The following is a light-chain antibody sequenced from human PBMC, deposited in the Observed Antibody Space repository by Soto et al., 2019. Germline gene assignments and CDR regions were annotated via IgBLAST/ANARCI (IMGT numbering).Light chain of an antibody. Sequence: QTVVTQSSSASASLGSSVKLTCTLSSGHSGYIVAWHQQQPGKAPRYLMKLEGSGNYNKGSGVPDRFSGCNSGADRYLTISNLQSEDEADYYCETWDSNTRVFGGGTKLTVL. CDR1: SGHSGYI. V-gene: IGLV4-60*03. CDR3: ETWDSNTRV. J-gene: IGLJ3*02. CDR2: LEGSGNY.